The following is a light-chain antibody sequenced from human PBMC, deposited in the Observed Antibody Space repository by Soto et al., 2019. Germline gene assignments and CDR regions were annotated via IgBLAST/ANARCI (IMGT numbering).Light chain of an antibody. V-gene: IGKV3-20*01. Sequence: EIGLTQSPGTLSFSPGERATLSCRASQSVSSSYFAWYQQKPGQAPRLLIYGASSRATGIPDRFSGSGSGTHFTLTISRLEPEDFAVYYCQQYGDSTRTFGQGTKVDIK. J-gene: IGKJ1*01. CDR1: QSVSSSY. CDR2: GAS. CDR3: QQYGDSTRT.